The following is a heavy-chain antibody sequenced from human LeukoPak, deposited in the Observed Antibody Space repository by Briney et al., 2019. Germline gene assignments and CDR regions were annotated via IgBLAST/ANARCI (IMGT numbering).Heavy chain of an antibody. J-gene: IGHJ5*02. CDR2: INHSGST. CDR1: GGSFSGYY. V-gene: IGHV4-34*01. Sequence: SETLSLTCAVYGGSFSGYYWIWLRQPPGKGREWIGEINHSGSTNYNPSLKSRVTISVDTSKNQFSLKLSSVTAADTAVYYCASTYSGYVGAPFDPWGQGTLVTVSS. CDR3: ASTYSGYVGAPFDP. D-gene: IGHD5-12*01.